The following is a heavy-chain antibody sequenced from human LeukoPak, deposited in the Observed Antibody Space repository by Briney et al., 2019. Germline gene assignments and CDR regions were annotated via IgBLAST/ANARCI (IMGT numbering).Heavy chain of an antibody. J-gene: IGHJ4*02. CDR2: ISSSSIYI. V-gene: IGHV3-21*01. D-gene: IGHD4-11*01. CDR1: GFTFSSYA. Sequence: GGSLRVSCAASGFTFSSYAMSWVRQAPGKGLEWVSSISSSSIYIYYADSVKGRFTISRDNAKSSLSLQMNSLRAEDTAVYYCARGHSNYGDYFDYWGQGTLVTVSS. CDR3: ARGHSNYGDYFDY.